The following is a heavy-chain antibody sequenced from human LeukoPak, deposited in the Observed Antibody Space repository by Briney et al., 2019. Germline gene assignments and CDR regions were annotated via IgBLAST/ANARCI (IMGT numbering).Heavy chain of an antibody. CDR2: INSDGSNT. J-gene: IGHJ4*02. Sequence: GGSLRLSCAASGFTFSSYWMHWVRQAPGKGLVWVSRINSDGSNTNYADSVKGRFTISRDNAKNTLYLQMNSLRAEDTAVYYCASGSHEISQFDYWGRGTLVTVCS. D-gene: IGHD1-1*01. CDR1: GFTFSSYW. CDR3: ASGSHEISQFDY. V-gene: IGHV3-74*01.